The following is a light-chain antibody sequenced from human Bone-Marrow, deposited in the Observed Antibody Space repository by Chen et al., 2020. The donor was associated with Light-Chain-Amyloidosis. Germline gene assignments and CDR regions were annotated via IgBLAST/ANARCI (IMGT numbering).Light chain of an antibody. V-gene: IGLV2-14*01. Sequence: QSALTQPASVSGSPGQSITITCSGTSSDVGGDNHVSWYQQHPNEAPKLMIYEVTNRPSWVPDRFSGSKSDNTASLTISGLQTEGEADYFCSSYTITNTLVFGSGTRVTVL. CDR1: SSDVGGDNH. CDR2: EVT. CDR3: SSYTITNTLV. J-gene: IGLJ1*01.